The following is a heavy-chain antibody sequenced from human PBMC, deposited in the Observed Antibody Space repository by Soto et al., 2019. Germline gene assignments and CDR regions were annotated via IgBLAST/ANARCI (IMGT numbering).Heavy chain of an antibody. Sequence: TLSLTCTVSGGSISSGGYYWSWIRQHPGKGLEWIGYIYYSGSTYYNPSLKSRVTISVDTSKNQFSLKLSSVTAADTAVYYCARAYDSSGYGFDPWGQGTLVTVSS. J-gene: IGHJ5*02. D-gene: IGHD3-22*01. V-gene: IGHV4-31*03. CDR1: GGSISSGGYY. CDR2: IYYSGST. CDR3: ARAYDSSGYGFDP.